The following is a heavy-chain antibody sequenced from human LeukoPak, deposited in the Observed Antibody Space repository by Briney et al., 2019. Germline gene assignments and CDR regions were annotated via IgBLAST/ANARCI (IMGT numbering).Heavy chain of an antibody. CDR3: ARENKITMIVNDY. J-gene: IGHJ4*02. V-gene: IGHV3-21*01. Sequence: GGSLRLSCAASGFTFSNAWMSWVRQAPGKGLEWVSSISSSSSYIYYADSVKGRFTISRDNAKNSLYLQMNSLRAEDTAVYYCARENKITMIVNDYWGQGTLVTVSS. CDR2: ISSSSSYI. D-gene: IGHD3-22*01. CDR1: GFTFSNAW.